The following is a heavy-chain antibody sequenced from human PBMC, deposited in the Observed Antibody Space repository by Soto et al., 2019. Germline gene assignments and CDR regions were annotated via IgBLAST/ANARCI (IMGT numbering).Heavy chain of an antibody. V-gene: IGHV4-39*01. CDR1: GGSISSSSYY. D-gene: IGHD3-10*01. CDR3: AIGGSGSYGNYYYYMDV. CDR2: IYYSGST. J-gene: IGHJ6*03. Sequence: PSETLSLTCTVSGGSISSSSYYWGWIRQPPGKGLEWIGSIYYSGSTYYNPSLKSRVTISVDTSKNLFSLKLSSVTAADTAVYYCAIGGSGSYGNYYYYMDVWGKGTTVTVSS.